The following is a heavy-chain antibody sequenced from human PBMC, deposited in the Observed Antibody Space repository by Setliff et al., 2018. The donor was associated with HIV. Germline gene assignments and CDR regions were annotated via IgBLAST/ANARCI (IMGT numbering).Heavy chain of an antibody. V-gene: IGHV7-4-1*02. CDR1: GYTFTTYG. Sequence: ASVKVSCKASGYTFTTYGMNWVRQAPGQGLEWMGWINTNTGNPTYAQGFTGRFVFSLDTSVSTAYLQISSLKAEDTAVYYCARDQYCSGGSCYEGDAFDIWGQGTMVTVSS. J-gene: IGHJ3*02. CDR3: ARDQYCSGGSCYEGDAFDI. CDR2: INTNTGNP. D-gene: IGHD2-15*01.